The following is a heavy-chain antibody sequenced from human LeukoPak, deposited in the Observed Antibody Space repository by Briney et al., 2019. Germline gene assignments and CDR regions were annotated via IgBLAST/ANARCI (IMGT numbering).Heavy chain of an antibody. V-gene: IGHV3-74*01. D-gene: IGHD1-1*01. CDR2: INSDGSST. Sequence: GGSLRLSCAASGFTFSSYWMHWVRQAPGKGLVWVSLINSDGSSTSYAASVKGRFTISRDNAKNTLYLQMNSLRAEDTAVYYCASAQTTGTTYGYYYYYMDVWGKGTTVTVSS. CDR1: GFTFSSYW. J-gene: IGHJ6*03. CDR3: ASAQTTGTTYGYYYYYMDV.